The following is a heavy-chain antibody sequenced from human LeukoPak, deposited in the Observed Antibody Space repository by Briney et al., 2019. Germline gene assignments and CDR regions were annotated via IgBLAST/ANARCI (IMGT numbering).Heavy chain of an antibody. CDR2: ISSSSSYI. Sequence: PGVSLRLSCAASRFTFSSYSMNWVRQAPGKGLEWVSSISSSSSYIYYADSVKGRFTISRDNAKNSLYLQMNSLRAEDTAVYYCARGSSGWYAWFDPWGQGTLVTVSS. J-gene: IGHJ5*02. CDR1: RFTFSSYS. V-gene: IGHV3-21*01. D-gene: IGHD6-13*01. CDR3: ARGSSGWYAWFDP.